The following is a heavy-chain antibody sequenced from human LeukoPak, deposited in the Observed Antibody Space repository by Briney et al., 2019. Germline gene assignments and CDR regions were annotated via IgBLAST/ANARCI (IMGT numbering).Heavy chain of an antibody. J-gene: IGHJ4*02. CDR2: ISGNGDST. Sequence: GGSLRLSCAGSGFTFKNHAMSWVRQAPGKGLEWVSSISGNGDSTYDADSVKGRLTISRDNSKNTMYLQMNSLRAEDTAVYYCAKEEVAQIHNWGQGALVAVSS. CDR3: AKEEVAQIHN. CDR1: GFTFKNHA. V-gene: IGHV3-23*01.